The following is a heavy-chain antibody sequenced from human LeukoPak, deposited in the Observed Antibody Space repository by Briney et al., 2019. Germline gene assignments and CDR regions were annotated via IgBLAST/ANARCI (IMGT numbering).Heavy chain of an antibody. CDR2: IDPSDSYT. CDR1: GYSFTSYW. CDR3: ARRHYDYVWGSYRQSYYFDY. D-gene: IGHD3-16*02. J-gene: IGHJ4*02. Sequence: GESLKISCKGSGYSFTSYWISWVRQMPGKGLEWMGRIDPSDSYTNYSPSFQGHVTIPADKSISTAYLQWSSLKASDTAMYYCARRHYDYVWGSYRQSYYFDYWGQGTLVTVSS. V-gene: IGHV5-10-1*01.